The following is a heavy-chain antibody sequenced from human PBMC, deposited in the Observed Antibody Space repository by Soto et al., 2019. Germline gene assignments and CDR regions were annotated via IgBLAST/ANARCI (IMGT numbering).Heavy chain of an antibody. J-gene: IGHJ4*02. D-gene: IGHD2-2*01. CDR3: ARGIGYCSSINCYSSRRLRFDS. CDR1: GGSFSGYY. CDR2: VNHSGTT. V-gene: IGHV4-34*01. Sequence: SETLSLTCAVSGGSFSGYYWTCIRQSPEKGLEWIGEVNHSGTTYYNPSLQTRVTISVHTHKNQVSLKMGSVTAAYTAVYYCARGIGYCSSINCYSSRRLRFDSWGQGTLVTVSS.